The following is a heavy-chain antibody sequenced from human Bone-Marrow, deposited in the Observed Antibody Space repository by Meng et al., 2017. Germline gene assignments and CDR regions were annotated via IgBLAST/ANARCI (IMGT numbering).Heavy chain of an antibody. D-gene: IGHD3/OR15-3a*01. V-gene: IGHV3-15*01. Sequence: GESLKISCAASGFAFSNAWMSWVRQAPGKGLEWVGRIKSKTDGGTTDYAAPVKGRFTISRDDSKNTLYLQMNSLKTEDTAVHYCTTDLPRDWALYYYYYGMDVWGQGTTVTVSS. CDR2: IKSKTDGGTT. CDR3: TTDLPRDWALYYYYYGMDV. J-gene: IGHJ6*02. CDR1: GFAFSNAW.